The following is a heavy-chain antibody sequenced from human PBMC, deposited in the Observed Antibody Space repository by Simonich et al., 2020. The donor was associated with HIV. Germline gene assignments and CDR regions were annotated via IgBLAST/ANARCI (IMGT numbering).Heavy chain of an antibody. CDR1: GGSFSGYY. J-gene: IGHJ5*02. D-gene: IGHD3-10*01. CDR3: ARHVSNYYGSGTYYKRGVWFDP. CDR2: VIHRGRT. Sequence: QVQLQQWGAGLLKPSETLSLTCAVYGGSFSGYYWSWIRQPPGKGLEWIGEVIHRGRTYHSPSLRKRLTISLDTAKGQFSRKLSSVTAADTAVYYCARHVSNYYGSGTYYKRGVWFDPWGQGTLVTVSS. V-gene: IGHV4-34*12.